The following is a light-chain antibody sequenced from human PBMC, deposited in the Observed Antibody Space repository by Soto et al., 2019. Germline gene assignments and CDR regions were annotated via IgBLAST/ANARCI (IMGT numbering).Light chain of an antibody. J-gene: IGLJ2*01. Sequence: QSALTQPASVSGSPGQSITISCTGTSSDVGSYNLVSWYQQHPGKAPKLMIYEVDKRPSGVSNRFSGSKSGNTASLTISGLQAEDEGDYYCCSYAGSSTQVFGGGTKVTV. CDR2: EVD. CDR3: CSYAGSSTQV. CDR1: SSDVGSYNL. V-gene: IGLV2-23*02.